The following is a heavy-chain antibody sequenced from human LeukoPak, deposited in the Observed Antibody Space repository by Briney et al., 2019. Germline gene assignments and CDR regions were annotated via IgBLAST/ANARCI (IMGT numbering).Heavy chain of an antibody. Sequence: GGSLRLSCAASGFTVSSNYMTWVRQAPGKGLEWVSVIHSGGDTYYADSVKGRFTISRDNSKNTLYLQMNSLRAEDTVVYYCARDKRGDGYNYPSFDYWGQGTLVTVSS. D-gene: IGHD5-24*01. CDR3: ARDKRGDGYNYPSFDY. V-gene: IGHV3-53*01. CDR2: IHSGGDT. J-gene: IGHJ4*02. CDR1: GFTVSSNY.